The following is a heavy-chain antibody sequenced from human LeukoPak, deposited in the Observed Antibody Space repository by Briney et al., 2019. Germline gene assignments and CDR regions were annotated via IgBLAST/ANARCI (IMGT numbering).Heavy chain of an antibody. CDR3: ARGRDYGGDRGYFDY. CDR1: GFTFSIHW. D-gene: IGHD4-23*01. J-gene: IGHJ4*02. CDR2: IKQDGSEK. Sequence: GGSLRLSCAASGFTFSIHWMTWVRQGPGKGLGWVANIKQDGSEKYYVDSVKGRFTISRDNAKNSLYLQMNSLRAEDTAVYYCARGRDYGGDRGYFDYWGQGTLVTVSS. V-gene: IGHV3-7*04.